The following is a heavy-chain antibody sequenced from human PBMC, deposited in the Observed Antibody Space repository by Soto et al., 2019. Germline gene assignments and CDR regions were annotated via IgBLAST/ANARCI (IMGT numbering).Heavy chain of an antibody. Sequence: EVQLVESGGGLVKPGGSLRLSCAASGFTFSNAWMNWVRQAPGKGLEWVGRIKSKTDGGTTDYAAPVKGRFTISRDDSKNTLYRQMNSLKTEDTAVDYCATLYCISTSCSRWGQGTLVTVSS. CDR1: GFTFSNAW. V-gene: IGHV3-15*07. CDR2: IKSKTDGGTT. D-gene: IGHD2-2*01. J-gene: IGHJ4*02. CDR3: ATLYCISTSCSR.